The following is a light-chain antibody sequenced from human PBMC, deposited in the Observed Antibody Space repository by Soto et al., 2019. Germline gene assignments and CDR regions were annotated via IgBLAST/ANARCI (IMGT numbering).Light chain of an antibody. CDR2: GAS. V-gene: IGKV3-15*01. CDR1: QSVSSN. CDR3: QQYNNWPPYT. Sequence: EIVMTQSPATLSVSPGERATLSCRASQSVSSNVAWYQQKPGQAPRLLIYGASTRATAFPARFSGSGSGTEFTLTISSLQPEDFAVYYCQQYNNWPPYTFGQGTKLEIK. J-gene: IGKJ2*01.